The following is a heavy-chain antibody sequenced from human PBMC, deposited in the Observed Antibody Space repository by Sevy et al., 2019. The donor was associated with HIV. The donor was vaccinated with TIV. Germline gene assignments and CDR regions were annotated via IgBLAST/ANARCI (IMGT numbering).Heavy chain of an antibody. D-gene: IGHD1-26*01. J-gene: IGHJ4*02. CDR2: ISYLSNYI. CDR3: ARGPPDGSYDYFDN. Sequence: GGFLRLSCAASGFTFNTYNMNWVRQAPGKGLEWVSSISYLSNYIYYADSMKGRFTISRDNAKNSLYLQMNSLRADDTASSYCARGPPDGSYDYFDNWGQGTLVTVSS. CDR1: GFTFNTYN. V-gene: IGHV3-21*01.